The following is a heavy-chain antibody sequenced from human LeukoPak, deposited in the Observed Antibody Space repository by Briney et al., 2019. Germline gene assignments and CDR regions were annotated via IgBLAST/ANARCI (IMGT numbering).Heavy chain of an antibody. Sequence: PSETLSLTCTVSGGSFSSHYWSWIRQPPGKGLEWIGYINYSGTTNYNPSLKSRVIMSVDTSKNQFSLRLTSVTAADTAVYYCARGPEGSGSYIFDYWGQGTLVTVPS. V-gene: IGHV4-59*11. CDR1: GGSFSSHY. CDR3: ARGPEGSGSYIFDY. J-gene: IGHJ4*02. D-gene: IGHD3-10*01. CDR2: INYSGTT.